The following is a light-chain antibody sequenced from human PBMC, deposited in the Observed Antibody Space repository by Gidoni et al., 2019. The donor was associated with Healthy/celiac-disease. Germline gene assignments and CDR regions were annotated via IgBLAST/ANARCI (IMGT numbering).Light chain of an antibody. CDR1: QDISNY. J-gene: IGKJ5*01. CDR2: DAT. V-gene: IGKV1-33*01. Sequence: DTQMTQSLSSLSASVGDRVTITRQASQDISNYLNWYQQKPGKAPKLLIYDATNLETGVPSRFSGSGSGTDFTFTISSLQPEDIATYYCQQYDNLPSITFGQGTRLEIK. CDR3: QQYDNLPSIT.